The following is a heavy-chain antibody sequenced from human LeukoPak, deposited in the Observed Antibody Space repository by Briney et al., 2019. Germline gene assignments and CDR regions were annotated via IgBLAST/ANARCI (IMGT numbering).Heavy chain of an antibody. V-gene: IGHV3-23*01. J-gene: IGHJ4*02. CDR2: INTGGKT. Sequence: GGSLRLSRAASGFTFSSYAMSWVRQAPGKGLEWVSTINTGGKTYYADSVKGRFTISRDNSKNTLYLQMNSLRAEDTAVYYCAKSDCWGQGTLVTVSS. CDR3: AKSDC. CDR1: GFTFSSYA.